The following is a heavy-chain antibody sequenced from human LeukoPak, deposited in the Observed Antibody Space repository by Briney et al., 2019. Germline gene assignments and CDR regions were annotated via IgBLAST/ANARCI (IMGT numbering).Heavy chain of an antibody. CDR3: AREDSGNQALDP. CDR2: IYYSGST. CDR1: GGSISSYY. D-gene: IGHD1-14*01. Sequence: SETLSLTCTVSGGSISSYYWSWIRQPPGKGLEWIGYIYYSGSTNYNPSLKSRVTISVDTSKNQFSLKLSSVTAADTAVYYCAREDSGNQALDPWGQGTLVTVSS. V-gene: IGHV4-59*01. J-gene: IGHJ5*02.